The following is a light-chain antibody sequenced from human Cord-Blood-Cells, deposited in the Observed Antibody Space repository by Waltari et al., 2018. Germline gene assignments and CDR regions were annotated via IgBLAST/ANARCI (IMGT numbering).Light chain of an antibody. CDR1: QSISSY. V-gene: IGKV1-39*01. CDR3: QQSYSTPLT. J-gene: IGKJ4*01. CDR2: AAS. Sequence: DIQMTKSPSSLPASVGDRVTITCRASQSISSYLNWYQQKPGKAPKLLIYAASSLQSGVPSRFSGSGSGTDFTLTISSLQPEDFATYYCQQSYSTPLTFGGGTKVEIK.